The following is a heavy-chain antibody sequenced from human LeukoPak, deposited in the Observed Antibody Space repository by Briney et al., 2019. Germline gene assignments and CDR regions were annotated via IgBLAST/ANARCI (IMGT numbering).Heavy chain of an antibody. Sequence: GSVKVSRKASGYTFTSYGISWVRQAPGQGLEWMGWISAYNGNTNYAQKLQGRVTMTIDTSTSTAYMELRSLRSDDTGFYYCARDPSNTSGWKTWFDTWGQGTLVIVSS. D-gene: IGHD6-19*01. CDR1: GYTFTSYG. V-gene: IGHV1-18*01. J-gene: IGHJ5*02. CDR3: ARDPSNTSGWKTWFDT. CDR2: ISAYNGNT.